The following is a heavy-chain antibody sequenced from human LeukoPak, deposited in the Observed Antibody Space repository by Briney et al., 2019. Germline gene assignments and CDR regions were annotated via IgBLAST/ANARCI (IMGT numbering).Heavy chain of an antibody. CDR1: GFTFSSYV. J-gene: IGHJ4*02. D-gene: IGHD3-9*01. CDR3: AKAGGLRYFDWLLD. CDR2: ISHDASIT. V-gene: IGHV3-74*03. Sequence: GGSLRLSCAASGFTFSSYVMHWVRQAPGKGLVWVSRISHDASITTYADSVKGRFTISRDNAKNTLYLQMNSLRAEDTAVYYCAKAGGLRYFDWLLDWGQGTLVTVSS.